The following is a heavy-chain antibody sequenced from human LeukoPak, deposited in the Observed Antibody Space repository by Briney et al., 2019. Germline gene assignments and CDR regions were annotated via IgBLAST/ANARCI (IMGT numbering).Heavy chain of an antibody. CDR3: ARRDGDYGDYAYPFDY. Sequence: SETLSLTCTVSGGSISSSNYYWGWIRQPPGKGLEWIGSIYYSGSTYYNPSLKSRVTISVDTSKNQFSLKLSSVTAADTAVYYCARRDGDYGDYAYPFDYWGQGTLVTVSS. J-gene: IGHJ4*02. CDR1: GGSISSSNYY. V-gene: IGHV4-39*01. D-gene: IGHD4-17*01. CDR2: IYYSGST.